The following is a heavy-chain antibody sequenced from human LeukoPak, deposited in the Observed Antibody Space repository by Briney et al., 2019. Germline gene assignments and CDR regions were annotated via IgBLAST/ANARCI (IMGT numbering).Heavy chain of an antibody. CDR1: GGSISSSYYY. Sequence: SKTLSLTCTVSGGSISSSYYYWGWIRQPPGKGLEWIGSIYYSGTTYYNPSLQSRVTMSVDTSKNQFSLELSSVTAVDTAVYYCARKENVYYYFDYWGQGTLVTVSS. V-gene: IGHV4-39*07. CDR3: ARKENVYYYFDY. D-gene: IGHD3-10*01. CDR2: IYYSGTT. J-gene: IGHJ4*02.